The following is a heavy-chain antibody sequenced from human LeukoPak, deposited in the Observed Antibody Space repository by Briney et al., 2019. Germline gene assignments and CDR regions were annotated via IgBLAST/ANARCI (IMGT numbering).Heavy chain of an antibody. J-gene: IGHJ4*02. CDR2: ISGSGGGGSI. Sequence: PGGSLRLSCAASGFTFSNYAMTWVRQAPGKGLEWVSTISGSGGGGSIYYADSVKGRFTISRDNAKNSLYLQMNSLRAEDTAVYYCARLYCSSTSCYGELDYWGQGTLVTVSS. CDR1: GFTFSNYA. D-gene: IGHD2-2*01. V-gene: IGHV3-23*01. CDR3: ARLYCSSTSCYGELDY.